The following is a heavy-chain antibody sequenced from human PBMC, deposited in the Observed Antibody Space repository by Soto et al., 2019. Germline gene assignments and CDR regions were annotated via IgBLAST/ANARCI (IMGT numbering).Heavy chain of an antibody. CDR2: INPSGGST. CDR3: ARGYGGWFGELLYTGFDP. J-gene: IGHJ5*02. Sequence: GASVKVSFKASGYTFTSYYMHWVRQAPGQGLEWMGIINPSGGSTSYAQKFQGRVTMTRDTSTSTVYMELSSLRSEDTAVYYCARGYGGWFGELLYTGFDPWGQGTLVTVSS. CDR1: GYTFTSYY. D-gene: IGHD3-10*01. V-gene: IGHV1-46*01.